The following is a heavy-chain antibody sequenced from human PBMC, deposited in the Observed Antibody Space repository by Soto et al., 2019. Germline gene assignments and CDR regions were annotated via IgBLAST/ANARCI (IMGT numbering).Heavy chain of an antibody. CDR1: GSTFTSHY. CDR2: INPSDGST. J-gene: IGHJ4*02. CDR3: TKEGRSDFDY. V-gene: IGHV1-46*03. Sequence: QVQLVQSGAEVKKPGASVKVSCKASGSTFTSHYMHWVRQAPGQGLEWMGIINPSDGSTTHAQKCQGRVTMTRDTSTSTVYMELSSLRSEDAAVYYCTKEGRSDFDYWGQGTLVTVSS.